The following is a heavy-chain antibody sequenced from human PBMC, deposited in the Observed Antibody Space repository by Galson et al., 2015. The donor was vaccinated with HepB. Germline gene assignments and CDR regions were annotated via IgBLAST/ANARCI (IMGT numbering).Heavy chain of an antibody. CDR2: ISAYDGNT. Sequence: SVKVSCKASGYTFSSYSITWVRQAPGRGLEWMGWISAYDGNTEYAQNLQGRLTMTTATSRTTAYMELRSLRPDDTAVYYCARGALVAVVGATQNNWFDPWGQGTLVTVSS. V-gene: IGHV1-18*01. CDR1: GYTFSSYS. J-gene: IGHJ5*02. CDR3: ARGALVAVVGATQNNWFDP. D-gene: IGHD2-15*01.